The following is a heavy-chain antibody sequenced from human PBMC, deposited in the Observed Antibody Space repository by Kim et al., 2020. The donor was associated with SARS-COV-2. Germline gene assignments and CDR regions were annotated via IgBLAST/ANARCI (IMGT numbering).Heavy chain of an antibody. CDR1: GYSFTSYW. V-gene: IGHV5-51*01. J-gene: IGHJ6*02. Sequence: GESLKISCKGSGYSFTSYWIGWVRQMPGKGLEWMGIIYPGDSDTRYSPSFQGQVTISADKSISTAYLQWSSLKASDTAMYYCARHLAARRWGMDVWGQGTTVTVSS. CDR2: IYPGDSDT. CDR3: ARHLAARRWGMDV. D-gene: IGHD6-6*01.